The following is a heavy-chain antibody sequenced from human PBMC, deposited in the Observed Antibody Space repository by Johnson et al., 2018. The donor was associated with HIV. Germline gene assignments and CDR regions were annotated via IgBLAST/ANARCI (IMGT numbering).Heavy chain of an antibody. CDR1: GFTLSNYA. J-gene: IGHJ3*02. Sequence: QVQLVESGGGVVQTGRSLRLSCAVSGFTLSNYAMHWVRQAPGKGLEWVAFISNDGSIKFSADSVKGRFTISKDNSKNTLYLQMNSLRPEDTAVYYCVQGVPNPGGAFDIWGRGTMVTVSS. CDR3: VQGVPNPGGAFDI. V-gene: IGHV3-30-3*01. CDR2: ISNDGSIK. D-gene: IGHD2-15*01.